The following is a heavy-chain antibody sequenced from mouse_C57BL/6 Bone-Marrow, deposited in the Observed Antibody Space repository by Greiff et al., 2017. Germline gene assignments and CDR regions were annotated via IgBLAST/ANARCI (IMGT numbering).Heavy chain of an antibody. V-gene: IGHV1-80*01. D-gene: IGHD1-1*01. Sequence: QVQLQQSGAELVKPGASVKISCKASGYAFSSYWMNWVKQRPGKGLEWIGQIYPGDGDTNYNGKFKGKATLTADKSSSPAYMQLSSLTSEDSAVYFCARILRGAWFAYWGQGTLVTVSA. CDR3: ARILRGAWFAY. CDR1: GYAFSSYW. J-gene: IGHJ3*01. CDR2: IYPGDGDT.